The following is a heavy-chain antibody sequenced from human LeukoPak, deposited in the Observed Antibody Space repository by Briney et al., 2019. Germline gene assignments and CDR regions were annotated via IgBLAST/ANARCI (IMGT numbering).Heavy chain of an antibody. D-gene: IGHD3-10*01. CDR3: AREPRIRGKNGKDV. CDR2: IGGSGIII. Sequence: GGSLRLSCAASGFTFMDHEMNWVRQAPGRGLEWVAYIGGSGIIIYYADFVKGRFTISRDNANDLLYLQMNSLRAEDTAVYYCAREPRIRGKNGKDVWGKGTTVIVSS. J-gene: IGHJ6*04. V-gene: IGHV3-48*03. CDR1: GFTFMDHE.